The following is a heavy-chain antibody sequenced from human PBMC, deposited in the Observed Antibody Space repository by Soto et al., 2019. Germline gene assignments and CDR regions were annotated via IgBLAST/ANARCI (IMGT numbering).Heavy chain of an antibody. V-gene: IGHV4-39*01. CDR3: AMTLRITMIVVVMGGRAFDI. CDR1: VGSISSSSYY. CDR2: IYYSGST. D-gene: IGHD3-22*01. Sequence: SETLSLTCTFSVGSISSSSYYWGWIRQPPGKGMEWIGSIYYSGSTCYNPSLKSRVTISVDTSKNQFSLKLSSVTAADTAVYYCAMTLRITMIVVVMGGRAFDIWGQGTMVTVSS. J-gene: IGHJ3*02.